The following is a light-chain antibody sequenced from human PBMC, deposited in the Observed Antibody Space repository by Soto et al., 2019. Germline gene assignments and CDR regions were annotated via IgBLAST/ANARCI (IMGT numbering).Light chain of an antibody. CDR2: EVN. Sequence: HSVPTQPPSASGSPGQSVAISCTGSSSDVGGYNYVSWYQQHPGKAPKLMIYEVNKRPSGVPDRFSGSKSGNTASLTVSGLQAEDEADYYCSSYAGSSNVFGTGTKVTVL. CDR3: SSYAGSSNV. V-gene: IGLV2-8*01. J-gene: IGLJ1*01. CDR1: SSDVGGYNY.